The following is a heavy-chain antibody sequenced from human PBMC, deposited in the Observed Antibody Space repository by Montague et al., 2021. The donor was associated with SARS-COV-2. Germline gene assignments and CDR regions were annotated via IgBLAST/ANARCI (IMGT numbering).Heavy chain of an antibody. J-gene: IGHJ2*01. CDR1: GFTFSSYA. D-gene: IGHD2-2*02. Sequence: SLRLSCAASGFTFSSYAMSWVRQAPGKGLEWVSGIGGSAESTYYGDSVKGRFTISRDNSKNTLYLQMNSLRAEDTAVYYCASPKDRRYTYTWQTRWYFDLGGRGTRVTVPS. CDR2: IGGSAEST. CDR3: ASPKDRRYTYTWQTRWYFDL. V-gene: IGHV3-23*01.